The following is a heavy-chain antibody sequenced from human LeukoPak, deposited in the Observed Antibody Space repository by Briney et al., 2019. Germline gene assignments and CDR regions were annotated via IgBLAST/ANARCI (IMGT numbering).Heavy chain of an antibody. V-gene: IGHV3-15*01. CDR3: TTDLGITMIRGVFVF. J-gene: IGHJ4*02. Sequence: GGSLRLSCAASGFTFSNAWMTWVRQAPGKGLEWVGRIKSRSDAGTTDYASPVKGRFTISRDDSKNTLYLQMNSLKTEDTAVYYCTTDLGITMIRGVFVFWGQGTLVTVSS. CDR1: GFTFSNAW. D-gene: IGHD3-10*01. CDR2: IKSRSDAGTT.